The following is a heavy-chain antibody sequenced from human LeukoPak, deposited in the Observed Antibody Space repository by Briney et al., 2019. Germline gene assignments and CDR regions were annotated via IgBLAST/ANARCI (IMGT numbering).Heavy chain of an antibody. CDR2: INGDGSST. CDR3: ARGPHYYYDSSGYGKWFDP. Sequence: PGGSLRLSCAASGFTFSSYWMHWVRQAPGKGLVWVSRINGDGSSTSYADSVKGRFTISRDNAKNTLYLQMNSLRAEDTAVYYCARGPHYYYDSSGYGKWFDPWGQGTLVTVSS. J-gene: IGHJ5*02. CDR1: GFTFSSYW. V-gene: IGHV3-74*01. D-gene: IGHD3-22*01.